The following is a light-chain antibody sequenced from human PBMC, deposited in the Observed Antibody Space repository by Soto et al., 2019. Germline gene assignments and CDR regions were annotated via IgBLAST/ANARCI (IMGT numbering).Light chain of an antibody. J-gene: IGKJ5*01. CDR1: QSVSSY. CDR3: QQRQYWPPIT. V-gene: IGKV3-11*01. Sequence: VLTQSPATLSLSPGERATLSCRASQSVSSYLAWYQQKPGQAPRLLIYDTSNRATVVPARFSGSGSGTDFTLTISSLEPEDCAIYYCQQRQYWPPITFGQGTRLEIK. CDR2: DTS.